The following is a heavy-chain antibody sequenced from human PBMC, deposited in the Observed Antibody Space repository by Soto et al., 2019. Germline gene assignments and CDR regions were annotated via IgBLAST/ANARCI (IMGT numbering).Heavy chain of an antibody. CDR2: ISAYNGNT. CDR1: GYTFTSSG. Sequence: QVQLVQSGAEVKKPGASVKVSCKASGYTFTSSGISWVRQSPGQGLEWMGWISAYNGNTNYAQKLQGRVPMTTETSPSKAYMELRSLRSDDTAVDYCARERSSWFYFDYWGQGTLVTVSS. CDR3: ARERSSWFYFDY. J-gene: IGHJ4*02. D-gene: IGHD6-13*01. V-gene: IGHV1-18*01.